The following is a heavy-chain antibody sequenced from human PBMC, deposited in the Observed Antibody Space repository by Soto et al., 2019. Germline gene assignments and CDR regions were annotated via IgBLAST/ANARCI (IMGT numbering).Heavy chain of an antibody. Sequence: GGSLRLSCAASGFTFDDYAMHWVRQAPGKGLEWVSGISWNSGSIGYADSVKGRFTISRDNAKNSLYLQMNSLRAEDTALYYCAKEGYYDSSSSLDYWGQGTLVTVSS. CDR3: AKEGYYDSSSSLDY. J-gene: IGHJ4*02. D-gene: IGHD3-22*01. CDR1: GFTFDDYA. CDR2: ISWNSGSI. V-gene: IGHV3-9*01.